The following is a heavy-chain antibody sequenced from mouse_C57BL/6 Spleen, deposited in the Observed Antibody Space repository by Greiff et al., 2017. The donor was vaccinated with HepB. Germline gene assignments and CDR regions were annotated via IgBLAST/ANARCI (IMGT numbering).Heavy chain of an antibody. CDR3: ARGSMITTRGAWFAY. D-gene: IGHD2-4*01. CDR1: GYTFTGYW. Sequence: VKLVESGAELMKPGASVKLSCKATGYTFTGYWIEWVKQRPGHGLEWIGEILPGSGSTNYNEKFKGKATFTADTSSNTAYMQLSSLTTEDSAIYYCARGSMITTRGAWFAYWGQGTLVTVSA. J-gene: IGHJ3*01. CDR2: ILPGSGST. V-gene: IGHV1-9*01.